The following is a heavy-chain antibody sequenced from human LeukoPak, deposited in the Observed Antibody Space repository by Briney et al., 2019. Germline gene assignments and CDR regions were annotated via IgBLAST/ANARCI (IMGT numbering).Heavy chain of an antibody. CDR3: ARDFWGAYRVDYFDY. D-gene: IGHD3-3*01. CDR2: IKQDGSET. J-gene: IGHJ4*02. Sequence: PGGSLRLSCAASGFTLSNYWMSGVRRAPGKGLEWVANIKQDGSETYYVDSVRGRFTISRDNAKKSLYLQMNSLRAEDTAVYYCARDFWGAYRVDYFDYWGQGTLVTVSS. V-gene: IGHV3-7*01. CDR1: GFTLSNYW.